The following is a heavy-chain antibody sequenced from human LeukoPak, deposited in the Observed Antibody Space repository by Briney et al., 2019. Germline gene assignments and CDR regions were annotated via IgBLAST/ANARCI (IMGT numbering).Heavy chain of an antibody. CDR2: IKQDGSEK. V-gene: IGHV3-7*01. Sequence: GGSLRLSCAASGFTFSNYWMGWVRQAPGKGLEWVANIKQDGSEKYYVDSVKGRFTISRDNAKNSLYLQMNSLRAEDTAVYYCSSWFDPWGQGTLVTVSS. J-gene: IGHJ5*02. CDR3: SSWFDP. CDR1: GFTFSNYW.